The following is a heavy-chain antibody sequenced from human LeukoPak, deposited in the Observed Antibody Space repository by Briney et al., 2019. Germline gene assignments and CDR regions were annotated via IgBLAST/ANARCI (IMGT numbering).Heavy chain of an antibody. CDR1: SGSISSSSYY. Sequence: PSETLSLTCTVSSGSISSSSYYWGWIRQPPGKGLEWIGSIYYSGSTYYNPSLKSRVTISVDTSKNQFSLKLSSETAADTAVNYCARHRAHWDTYYFDYWGQGTLVTVSS. CDR3: ARHRAHWDTYYFDY. D-gene: IGHD1/OR15-1a*01. CDR2: IYYSGST. V-gene: IGHV4-39*01. J-gene: IGHJ4*02.